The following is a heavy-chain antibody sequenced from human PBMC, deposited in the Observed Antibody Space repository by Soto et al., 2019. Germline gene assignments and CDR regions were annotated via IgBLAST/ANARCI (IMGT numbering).Heavy chain of an antibody. J-gene: IGHJ5*02. D-gene: IGHD6-19*01. V-gene: IGHV4-31*03. CDR2: IYYSGST. CDR1: GGSISSGGSY. Sequence: SETLSLTCTVSGGSISSGGSYWSWIRQHPGKGLEWIGYIYYSGSTYNNPSLKSRVTISVDTSKNQFSLKLSSVTAADTAVYYCAREAQYSSGWYRAPEGPWFDPWGQGTLVTVSS. CDR3: AREAQYSSGWYRAPEGPWFDP.